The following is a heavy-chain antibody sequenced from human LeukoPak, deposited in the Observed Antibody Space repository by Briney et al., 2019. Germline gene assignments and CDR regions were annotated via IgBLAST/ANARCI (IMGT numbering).Heavy chain of an antibody. CDR1: GYTFTSYD. Sequence: ASVKVSCKASGYTFTSYDINWVRQATGQGLEWMGWMNPNSGNTGYAQKFQGRVTMTRNTSTSTAYMELSSLRSEDTAVYYCARGQLDQVGYCSGGSCYARFDPWGQGTLVTVSS. CDR2: MNPNSGNT. D-gene: IGHD2-15*01. J-gene: IGHJ5*02. CDR3: ARGQLDQVGYCSGGSCYARFDP. V-gene: IGHV1-8*01.